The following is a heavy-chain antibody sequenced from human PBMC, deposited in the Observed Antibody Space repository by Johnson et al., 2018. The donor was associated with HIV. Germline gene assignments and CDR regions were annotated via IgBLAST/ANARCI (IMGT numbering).Heavy chain of an antibody. CDR2: IRYDGSNK. Sequence: QMLLVESGGGVVRPGGSLRLSCAASGFTFSSYGMYWVRQAPGKGLAWVAFIRYDGSNKYYADSVKGRFTISRDNSKNTLYLQMNSLRAEDTAVYYCAYPREGSSWSNDAFDVWGQGTLVTVSS. CDR1: GFTFSSYG. J-gene: IGHJ3*01. V-gene: IGHV3-30*02. CDR3: AYPREGSSWSNDAFDV. D-gene: IGHD6-13*01.